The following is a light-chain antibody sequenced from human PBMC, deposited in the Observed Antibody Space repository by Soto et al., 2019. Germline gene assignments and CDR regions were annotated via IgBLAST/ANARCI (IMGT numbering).Light chain of an antibody. J-gene: IGKJ4*01. CDR1: QSVSSN. V-gene: IGKV3-15*01. CDR3: QQYNNWPLN. Sequence: EIVMTQSPATLSVSPGERATLSCRASQSVSSNLAWYQQKPGQAPRLLIYGASTRATGIPARFSGSGSGTEFTLTISSLQSEDFAVYYCQQYNNWPLNFGGGTKV. CDR2: GAS.